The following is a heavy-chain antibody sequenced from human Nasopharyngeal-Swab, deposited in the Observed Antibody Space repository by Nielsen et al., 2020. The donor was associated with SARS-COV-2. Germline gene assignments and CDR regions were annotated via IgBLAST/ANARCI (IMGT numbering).Heavy chain of an antibody. J-gene: IGHJ4*02. CDR2: ISGIGDRT. D-gene: IGHD2-2*01. Sequence: GGSLRLSCTASGFTFTTYAMSWVRQAPGKGLEWVSAISGIGDRTYYADSVQGRFTISRDNSKNTLYLQMNSLRAEDTAVYYCAKRLPCTSTSCYAFDYWGQGTLVTVSS. V-gene: IGHV3-23*01. CDR1: GFTFTTYA. CDR3: AKRLPCTSTSCYAFDY.